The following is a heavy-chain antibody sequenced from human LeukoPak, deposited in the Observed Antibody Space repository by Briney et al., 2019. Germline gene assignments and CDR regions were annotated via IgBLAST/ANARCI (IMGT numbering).Heavy chain of an antibody. CDR2: IKQDGSEK. D-gene: IGHD2-15*01. J-gene: IGHJ4*02. V-gene: IGHV3-7*01. CDR1: GFTFSSYW. CDR3: AREQLYGYCSGGSCPGYFDY. Sequence: GRSLRLSCAASGFTFSSYWMSWVRQAPGKGLEWVANIKQDGSEKYYVDSVKGRFTISRDNAKNSLYLQMNSLRAEDTAVYYCAREQLYGYCSGGSCPGYFDYWGQGTLVTVSS.